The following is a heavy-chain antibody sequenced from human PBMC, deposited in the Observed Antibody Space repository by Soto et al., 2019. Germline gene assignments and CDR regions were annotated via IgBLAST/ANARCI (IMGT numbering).Heavy chain of an antibody. Sequence: PGGSLRLSCAASGFTFSSYGMHWVRQAPGKGLEWVAVISYDGSNKYYADSVKGRFTISRDNSKNTLYLQMNSLRAEDTAVYYCAKGTEATVTTSDYWGQGTLVTVSS. J-gene: IGHJ4*02. V-gene: IGHV3-30*18. CDR1: GFTFSSYG. CDR3: AKGTEATVTTSDY. CDR2: ISYDGSNK. D-gene: IGHD4-17*01.